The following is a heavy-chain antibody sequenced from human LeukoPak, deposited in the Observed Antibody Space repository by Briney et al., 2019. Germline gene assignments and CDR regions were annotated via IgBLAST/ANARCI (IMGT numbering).Heavy chain of an antibody. Sequence: SETLSLTCAVYGGSFSGYYWSWIRQPPGKGLEWIGVINHSGSTNYNPSLKSRVTISVDTSKDQFSLKLSSVTAADTAVYYCARECCSSTSCYAWWFDPWGQGTLVTVSS. V-gene: IGHV4-34*01. CDR2: INHSGST. J-gene: IGHJ5*02. D-gene: IGHD2-2*01. CDR3: ARECCSSTSCYAWWFDP. CDR1: GGSFSGYY.